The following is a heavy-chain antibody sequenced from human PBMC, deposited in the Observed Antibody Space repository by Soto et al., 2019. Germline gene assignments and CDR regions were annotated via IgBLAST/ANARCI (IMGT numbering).Heavy chain of an antibody. D-gene: IGHD3-10*01. Sequence: EVQLVESGGGLVQPGGSLRLSCAASGFTFSSYWMHWVRQAPGKGLVWVSRISINGGSTSYADSVKGRFTISRDNAKNTLYLQMNSLRDEDTDVYYCASGGVAGSGTYYNDNWGRGTLVTVSS. CDR3: ASGGVAGSGTYYNDN. CDR2: ISINGGST. V-gene: IGHV3-74*01. J-gene: IGHJ4*02. CDR1: GFTFSSYW.